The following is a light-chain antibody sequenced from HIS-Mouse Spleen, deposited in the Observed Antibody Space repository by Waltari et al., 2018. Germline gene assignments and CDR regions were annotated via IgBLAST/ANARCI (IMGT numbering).Light chain of an antibody. CDR3: SSYTSSSTYV. CDR2: EVS. V-gene: IGLV2-14*01. J-gene: IGLJ1*01. Sequence: QSALTQPASVSGSPGQSITISCTGTSSDAGGYNYVSWYQQHPGKAPKLLIYEVSNRPSGVSNRFSGSKSGNTDSLTISGLQAEDEADYYCSSYTSSSTYVFGTGTKVTVL. CDR1: SSDAGGYNY.